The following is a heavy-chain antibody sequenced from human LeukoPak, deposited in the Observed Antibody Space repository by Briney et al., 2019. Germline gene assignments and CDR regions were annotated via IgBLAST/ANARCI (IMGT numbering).Heavy chain of an antibody. J-gene: IGHJ4*02. CDR3: ARLTSQFYYGSGSRNFDY. Sequence: SETLSLTCTVSGGSISSSNYYWGWIRQPPGKGLEWIGSIYYSGSTYYNPSLKSRVTISVDTSKNQFSLKLSSVTAANTAVYYCARLTSQFYYGSGSRNFDYWGQGTLVTVSS. CDR1: GGSISSSNYY. CDR2: IYYSGST. V-gene: IGHV4-39*01. D-gene: IGHD3-10*01.